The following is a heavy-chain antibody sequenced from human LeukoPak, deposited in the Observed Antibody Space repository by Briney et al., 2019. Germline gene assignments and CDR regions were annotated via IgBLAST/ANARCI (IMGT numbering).Heavy chain of an antibody. CDR3: ARGRSTMIGGY. J-gene: IGHJ4*02. Sequence: SETLSLTCAVYGGSFSGYYWSWIRQPPGKGLEWIGEINHSGSTNYNPSLKSRVTISVDTSKNQFSLKLSSVTAADTAVYYCARGRSTMIGGYWGQGTLVTLSS. V-gene: IGHV4-34*01. D-gene: IGHD3-22*01. CDR2: INHSGST. CDR1: GGSFSGYY.